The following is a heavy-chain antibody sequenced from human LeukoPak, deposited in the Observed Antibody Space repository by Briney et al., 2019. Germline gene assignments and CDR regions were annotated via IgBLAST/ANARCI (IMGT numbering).Heavy chain of an antibody. CDR2: INPNSGGT. D-gene: IGHD3-10*01. Sequence: ASVRVSCQASGYTFTGYYMHWVRQAPGQGLEWMGWINPNSGGTNYAQKFQGRVTMTRDTSISTAYMELSRLRSDDTAVYYCARDPQETYYYGSGSYISWFDPWGQGTLVTVSS. CDR1: GYTFTGYY. V-gene: IGHV1-2*02. J-gene: IGHJ5*02. CDR3: ARDPQETYYYGSGSYISWFDP.